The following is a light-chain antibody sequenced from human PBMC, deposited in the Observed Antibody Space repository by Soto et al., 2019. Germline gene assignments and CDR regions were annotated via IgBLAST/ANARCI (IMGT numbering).Light chain of an antibody. CDR2: AAS. V-gene: IGKV1-39*01. Sequence: DIQMTQSPSSLSASVGDRVTVTCRASQSISTFLNWFQHKPGKAPKLLIYAASTLQSGVPSRFSGSGSGTDFTLTISSLQPEDFATYSCQQSYSTPFTFGPVTNVDIK. CDR1: QSISTF. J-gene: IGKJ3*01. CDR3: QQSYSTPFT.